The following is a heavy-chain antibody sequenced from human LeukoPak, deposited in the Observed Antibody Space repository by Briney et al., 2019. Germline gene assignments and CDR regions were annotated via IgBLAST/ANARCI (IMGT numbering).Heavy chain of an antibody. CDR3: AKTGYSGYDFFDY. Sequence: GGSLRLSCAASGFTFSSYGMHWVRQAPGKGLEWVAVISYDGSNKYYADSVKGRFTISRDNSKNTLYLQMNSLRAEDTAVYYCAKTGYSGYDFFDYWGQGTLVTVSS. V-gene: IGHV3-30*18. J-gene: IGHJ4*02. CDR2: ISYDGSNK. CDR1: GFTFSSYG. D-gene: IGHD5-12*01.